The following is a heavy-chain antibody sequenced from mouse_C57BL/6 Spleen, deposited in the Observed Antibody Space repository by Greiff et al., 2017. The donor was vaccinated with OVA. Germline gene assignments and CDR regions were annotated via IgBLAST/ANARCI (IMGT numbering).Heavy chain of an antibody. V-gene: IGHV1-62-2*01. D-gene: IGHD2-4*01. CDR2: FYPGSGSI. CDR1: GYTFTEYT. CDR3: ARHEIYDYDGSGSYYYAMDY. J-gene: IGHJ4*01. Sequence: VQLQQSGAELVKPGASVKLSCKASGYTFTEYTIHWVKQRSGQGLEWIGWFYPGSGSIKYNEKFKDKATLTADKSSSTVYMELSRLTSEDSAVYFCARHEIYDYDGSGSYYYAMDYWGQGTSVTVSS.